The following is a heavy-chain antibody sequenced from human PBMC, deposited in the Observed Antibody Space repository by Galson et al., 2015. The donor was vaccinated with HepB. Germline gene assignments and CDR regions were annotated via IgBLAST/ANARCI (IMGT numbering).Heavy chain of an antibody. D-gene: IGHD1-26*01. V-gene: IGHV3-48*03. CDR2: ISSSGSTI. Sequence: SLRLSCAASGFTFSSYEMNWVRQAPGKGLEWVSYISSSGSTIYYADSVKGRFTISRDNAKNSLYLQMNSLRAEDTAVYYCARDEDNYRGGWGGMDVWGQGTTVTVSS. CDR3: ARDEDNYRGGWGGMDV. J-gene: IGHJ6*02. CDR1: GFTFSSYE.